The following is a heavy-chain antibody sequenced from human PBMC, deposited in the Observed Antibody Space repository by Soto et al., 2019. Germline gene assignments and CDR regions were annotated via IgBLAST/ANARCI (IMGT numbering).Heavy chain of an antibody. V-gene: IGHV3-21*06. D-gene: IGHD3-9*01. J-gene: IGHJ3*01. CDR2: INGGGSHI. Sequence: PGGSLRLSCVASGFTFNSNALNWVRQAQGKGLEWVSSINGGGSHIYYADSLKGRFTTSRDNARNSVYLQMNSLRAEDTAVYYCAAELTSDAFDCWGPGTVVTVSS. CDR1: GFTFNSNA. CDR3: AAELTSDAFDC.